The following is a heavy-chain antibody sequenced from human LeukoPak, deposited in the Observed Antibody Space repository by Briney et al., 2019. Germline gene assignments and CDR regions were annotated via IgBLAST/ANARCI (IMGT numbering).Heavy chain of an antibody. J-gene: IGHJ5*02. D-gene: IGHD6-6*01. CDR1: GGTFSSYA. Sequence: ASGKVSCKASGGTFSSYAISWVRRAPGQGLEWMGGIIPIFGTANYAQKFQGRVTITADESTSTAYMELSSLRSEDTAVYYCARGGPYSSSSLDPWGQGTLVTVSS. V-gene: IGHV1-69*01. CDR2: IIPIFGTA. CDR3: ARGGPYSSSSLDP.